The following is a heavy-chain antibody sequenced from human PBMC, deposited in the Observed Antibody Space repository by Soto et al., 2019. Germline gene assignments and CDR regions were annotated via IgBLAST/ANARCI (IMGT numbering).Heavy chain of an antibody. CDR2: INAGNGNT. V-gene: IGHV1-3*01. Sequence: QVQLVQSGAEVKKPGASVKVSCKASGYTFTSYAMHWVRQAPGQRLEWMGWINAGNGNTKYSQKFQGRVTITRDTSASTAYMELSSLRSEDTAVYYCASEITGTIRYYGRDVCGQGTTVTVSS. D-gene: IGHD1-20*01. J-gene: IGHJ6*02. CDR3: ASEITGTIRYYGRDV. CDR1: GYTFTSYA.